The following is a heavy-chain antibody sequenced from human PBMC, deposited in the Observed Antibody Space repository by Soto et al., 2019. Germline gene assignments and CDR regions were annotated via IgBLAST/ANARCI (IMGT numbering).Heavy chain of an antibody. Sequence: SETLSLTCTFSGGSISSSSYYLGWIRQPPGKGLEWIGSIYYSGSTYYNPSLKSRVTISVDTSKNQFSLKLSSVTAADTAVYYCAVLSSYYYYMDVWGKGTTVTVSS. CDR3: AVLSSYYYYMDV. J-gene: IGHJ6*03. CDR2: IYYSGST. V-gene: IGHV4-39*01. CDR1: GGSISSSSYY.